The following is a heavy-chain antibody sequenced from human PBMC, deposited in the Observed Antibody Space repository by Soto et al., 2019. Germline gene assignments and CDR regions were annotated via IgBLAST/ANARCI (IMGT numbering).Heavy chain of an antibody. Sequence: GGSLRLSCAASGFTFSSYAMSWVCQAPGKGLEWVSAISGSGGSTYYADSVKGRFTISRDNSKNTLYLQMNSLRAEDTAVYYCAKDLVVVVVAAGDAFDIWGQGTMVTVSS. D-gene: IGHD2-15*01. CDR1: GFTFSSYA. J-gene: IGHJ3*02. V-gene: IGHV3-23*01. CDR2: ISGSGGST. CDR3: AKDLVVVVVAAGDAFDI.